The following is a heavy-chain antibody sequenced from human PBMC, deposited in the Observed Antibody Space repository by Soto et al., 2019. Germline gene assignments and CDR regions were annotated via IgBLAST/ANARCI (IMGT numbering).Heavy chain of an antibody. CDR3: ARILEITMIRGP. D-gene: IGHD3-10*01. Sequence: QVTVKESGPVLVKPTETLTLTCTVSGFSLSDARMGVSWIRQPPGKALEWLAHIFSNDAKFYSTSLKSRLTVSKDTSKSQVVLTMPNLDPVDTATYYCARILEITMIRGPWGPGTLVTVSS. CDR2: IFSNDAK. V-gene: IGHV2-26*01. J-gene: IGHJ5*02. CDR1: GFSLSDARMG.